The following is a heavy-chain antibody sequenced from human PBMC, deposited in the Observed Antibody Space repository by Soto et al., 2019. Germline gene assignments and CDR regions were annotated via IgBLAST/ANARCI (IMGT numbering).Heavy chain of an antibody. J-gene: IGHJ5*02. CDR1: GGSFSGYY. D-gene: IGHD3-10*01. V-gene: IGHV4-34*01. CDR2: INHSGST. Sequence: PSETLSLTCAVYGGSFSGYYWSWIRQPPGKGLEWIGEINHSGSTNYNPSLKSRVTISVDTSKNQFSLKLSSVTAADTAVYYCARDRRLITMVRGVSLWFDPSGQATLVTVSS. CDR3: ARDRRLITMVRGVSLWFDP.